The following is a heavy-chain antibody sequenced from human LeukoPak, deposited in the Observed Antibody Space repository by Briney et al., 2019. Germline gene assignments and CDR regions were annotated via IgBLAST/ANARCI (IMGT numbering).Heavy chain of an antibody. Sequence: PGGSLRLSCAASGFTFSSYAMSWVRQAPGKGLEWVSAISAGGSSTYYADSVKGRFTVSRDNSKNTLYLQMNSLRAEDTAVYYCAKTVPGLRYYFDYWGQGTLVTVSS. CDR1: GFTFSSYA. CDR2: ISAGGSST. V-gene: IGHV3-23*01. CDR3: AKTVPGLRYYFDY. J-gene: IGHJ4*02. D-gene: IGHD6-19*01.